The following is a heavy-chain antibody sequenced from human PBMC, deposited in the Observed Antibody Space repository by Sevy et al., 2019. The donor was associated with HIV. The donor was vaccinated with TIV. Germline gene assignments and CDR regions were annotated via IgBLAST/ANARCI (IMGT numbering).Heavy chain of an antibody. Sequence: GGSLRLSCAASGFTFSSYAMGWVRRAQGKGREWISAFSGSDGSTYYTDSSKGGFTISRDNSKNTLYRQMNSLRVEDTAVDYCAKDQYSSSSIDESFDYWGQGTLVTVSS. CDR1: GFTFSSYA. CDR3: AKDQYSSSSIDESFDY. J-gene: IGHJ4*02. D-gene: IGHD6-6*01. V-gene: IGHV3-23*01. CDR2: FSGSDGST.